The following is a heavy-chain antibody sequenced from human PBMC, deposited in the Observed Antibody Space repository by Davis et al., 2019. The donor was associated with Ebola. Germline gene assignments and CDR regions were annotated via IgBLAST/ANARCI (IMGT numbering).Heavy chain of an antibody. Sequence: ASVKVSCKASGYTFTSYGISWVRQAPGQGLEWMGWISAYNGNTNYAQKFQGRVTITADESTSTAYMELSSLRSEDTAVYYCARAGGWYQLLNVDGDYYYMDVWGKGTTVTVSS. CDR1: GYTFTSYG. D-gene: IGHD2-2*01. V-gene: IGHV1-18*01. CDR2: ISAYNGNT. CDR3: ARAGGWYQLLNVDGDYYYMDV. J-gene: IGHJ6*03.